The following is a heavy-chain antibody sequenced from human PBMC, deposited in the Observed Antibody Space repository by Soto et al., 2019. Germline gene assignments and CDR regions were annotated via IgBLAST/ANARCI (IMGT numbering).Heavy chain of an antibody. CDR3: ARDDSFAFDI. Sequence: GGSLRLSCAASGFAFTSYSMNWVRQAPGKGLEWVSYIRGTTHYADSVKGRFTISRDNARSSLYLQMNSLRADDTAVYYCARDDSFAFDIWGQGTMVTVSS. D-gene: IGHD2-21*01. CDR1: GFAFTSYS. CDR2: IRGTT. J-gene: IGHJ3*02. V-gene: IGHV3-48*01.